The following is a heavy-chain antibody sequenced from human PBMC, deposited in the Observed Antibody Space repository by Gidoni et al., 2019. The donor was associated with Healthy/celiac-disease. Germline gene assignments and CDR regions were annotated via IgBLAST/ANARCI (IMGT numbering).Heavy chain of an antibody. CDR3: ARDISGYSSSWYFDY. CDR1: GYTFTSYY. Sequence: QVQLVQSGAEVKKPGASVKVSCKASGYTFTSYYMHWVRQAPGQGLEWMGIINPSGGSTSYAQKFQGRVTMTRDTSTSTVYMELSSLRAEDTAVYYCARDISGYSSSWYFDYWGQGTLVTVSS. V-gene: IGHV1-46*01. J-gene: IGHJ4*02. CDR2: INPSGGST. D-gene: IGHD6-13*01.